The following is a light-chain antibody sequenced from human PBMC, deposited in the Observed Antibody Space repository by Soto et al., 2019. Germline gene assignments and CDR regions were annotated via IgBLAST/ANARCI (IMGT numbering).Light chain of an antibody. V-gene: IGKV3-11*01. Sequence: EIVLTQSPATLSLSPGERATLSCRVSQSVSSYLAWYQQKPGQPPRLLIYDASNRATGIPARFSGSGSGTDFTLTISSLEPEDFAVYYCQQRSYWLTFGGGTKVEIK. CDR2: DAS. CDR3: QQRSYWLT. J-gene: IGKJ4*01. CDR1: QSVSSY.